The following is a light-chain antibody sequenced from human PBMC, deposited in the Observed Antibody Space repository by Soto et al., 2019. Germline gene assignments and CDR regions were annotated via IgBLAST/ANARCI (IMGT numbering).Light chain of an antibody. Sequence: QAVVTQEPSMTVSPGGTVTLTCGSSSGAVTSGHYSYWFQQKPGQAPRTLLYETNNKHSWTPARFSGSLLGGKAALTLSGALPEDEAEYYCLLSYSSLVVFGGGTKLTVL. CDR1: SGAVTSGHY. J-gene: IGLJ2*01. CDR2: ETN. V-gene: IGLV7-46*01. CDR3: LLSYSSLVV.